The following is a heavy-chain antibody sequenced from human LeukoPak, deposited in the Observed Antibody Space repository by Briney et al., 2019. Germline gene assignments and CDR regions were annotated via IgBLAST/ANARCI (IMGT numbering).Heavy chain of an antibody. CDR1: GGSISSYY. Sequence: SETLSLTCTVSGGSISSYYWSWIRQPPGKGLEWIGYIYYSGSTNYNPSLKSRVTISVDTSKNQFSLKLSSVTAADTAVYYCARDRRVRPSSSWSFGFAYWGQGTLVTVSS. J-gene: IGHJ4*02. CDR3: ARDRRVRPSSSWSFGFAY. CDR2: IYYSGST. V-gene: IGHV4-59*01. D-gene: IGHD6-13*01.